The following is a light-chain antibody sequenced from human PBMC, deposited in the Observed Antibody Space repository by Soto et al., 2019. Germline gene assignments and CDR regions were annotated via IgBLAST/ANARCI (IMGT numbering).Light chain of an antibody. CDR1: SNDVGGYDY. CDR2: EVT. CDR3: SSHTRANTRV. V-gene: IGLV2-14*01. J-gene: IGLJ1*01. Sequence: SVLTQPASVSGSPGQSIAISCTGTSNDVGGYDYVSWYQQHPDKAPKLIIFEVTNRPSGISDRFSGSKSGNTASLTISGLQAEDEADYYCSSHTRANTRVFGTGTKVTVL.